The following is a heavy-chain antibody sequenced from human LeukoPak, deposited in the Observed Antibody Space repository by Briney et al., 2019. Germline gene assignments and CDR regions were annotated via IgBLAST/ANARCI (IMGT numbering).Heavy chain of an antibody. CDR1: GFTFSNYW. V-gene: IGHV3-7*01. CDR2: IKEDGSEE. CDR3: ARDNGDY. Sequence: RGSLRLSCAASGFTFSNYWMNWIRQAPGKGLEWVANIKEDGSEEYYVDSVKGRFTISRDNAKNSLYLQMNSLRAEDTAVYYCARDNGDYWGQGTLVTVSS. J-gene: IGHJ4*02.